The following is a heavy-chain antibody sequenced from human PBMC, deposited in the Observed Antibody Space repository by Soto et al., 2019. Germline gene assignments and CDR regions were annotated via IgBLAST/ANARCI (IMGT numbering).Heavy chain of an antibody. V-gene: IGHV4-30-2*05. CDR2: IYYSGST. CDR1: GGSISSGGYS. Sequence: SETLSLTCAVSGGSISSGGYSWSWIRQPPGKGLEWIGYIYYSGSTYYNPSLKSRVTISVDTSKNQFSLKLSSVTAADTAVYYCARSSVEGFGVVTPPAWFDPWGQGTLVTVSS. CDR3: ARSSVEGFGVVTPPAWFDP. J-gene: IGHJ5*02. D-gene: IGHD3-3*01.